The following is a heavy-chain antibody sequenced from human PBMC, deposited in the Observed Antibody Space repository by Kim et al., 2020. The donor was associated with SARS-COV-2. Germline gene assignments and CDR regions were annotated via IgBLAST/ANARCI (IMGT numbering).Heavy chain of an antibody. CDR2: ISWNSGSI. CDR1: GFTFDDYA. CDR3: AKSGTSAVTPYGDYAGVFFDY. J-gene: IGHJ4*02. D-gene: IGHD4-17*01. V-gene: IGHV3-9*01. Sequence: GGSLRLSCAASGFTFDDYAMHWVRQAPGKGLEWVSGISWNSGSIGYADSVKGRFTISRDNAKNSLYLQMNSLRAEDTALYYCAKSGTSAVTPYGDYAGVFFDYWGQGTLVTVSS.